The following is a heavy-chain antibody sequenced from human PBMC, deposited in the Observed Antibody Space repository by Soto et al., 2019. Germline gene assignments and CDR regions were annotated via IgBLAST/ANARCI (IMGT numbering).Heavy chain of an antibody. V-gene: IGHV1-2*02. CDR3: AKDGEPGEISDFYFDS. J-gene: IGHJ4*02. D-gene: IGHD3-16*01. CDR1: GYTFTGYY. Sequence: ASVKVSCKTSGYTFTGYYMHWVRQAPGQGLEWMGWINPNSGGTNYAQKFQGRVTISRDNAKNSLYLQMNSLRPEDTALYFCAKDGEPGEISDFYFDSWGQGTLVTVSS. CDR2: INPNSGGT.